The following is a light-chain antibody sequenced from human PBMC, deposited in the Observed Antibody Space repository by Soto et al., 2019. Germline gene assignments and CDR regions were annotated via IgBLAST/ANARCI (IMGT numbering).Light chain of an antibody. CDR3: SSDTL. CDR1: SSDIGASDY. V-gene: IGLV2-14*03. CDR2: DVN. J-gene: IGLJ3*02. Sequence: QSVLTQPASVSGSPGQSITISCTGTSSDIGASDYVSWYQQHPDKAPKLIIYDVNHRPSGVSSRFSGSKSGNTASLTISGLQADDEADYFGSSDTLFGGGTKVTVL.